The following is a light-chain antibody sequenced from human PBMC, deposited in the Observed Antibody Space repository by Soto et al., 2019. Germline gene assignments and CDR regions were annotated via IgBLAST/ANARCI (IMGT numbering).Light chain of an antibody. Sequence: DIQMTQSPSSLSASIGDRVTISCRASQDISSSLNWYQHKSGKAPKLLIYAASGLHSGDPSRFSGSGSGTDFTLTISSLQPEDFATYYCQQSYVTPWTFGQGTKVEIK. V-gene: IGKV1-39*01. CDR2: AAS. CDR3: QQSYVTPWT. CDR1: QDISSS. J-gene: IGKJ1*01.